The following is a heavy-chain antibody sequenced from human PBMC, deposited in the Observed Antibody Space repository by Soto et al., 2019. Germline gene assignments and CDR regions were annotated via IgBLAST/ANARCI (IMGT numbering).Heavy chain of an antibody. CDR1: GFTFSSYW. CDR2: IKQDGSEK. CDR3: ASFNLWLSYAPPFDY. J-gene: IGHJ4*02. Sequence: GGSLRLSCAASGFTFSSYWMSWVRQAPGKGLEWVANIKQDGSEKYYVDSVKGRFTISRDNAKNSLYLQMNSLRAEDTAVYYCASFNLWLSYAPPFDYWGQGTLVTVSS. V-gene: IGHV3-7*01. D-gene: IGHD3-3*01.